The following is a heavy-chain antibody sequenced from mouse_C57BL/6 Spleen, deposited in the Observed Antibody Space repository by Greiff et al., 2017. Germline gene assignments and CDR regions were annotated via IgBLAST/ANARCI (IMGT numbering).Heavy chain of an antibody. Sequence: VHVKQSGAELVRPGASVKLSCTASGFNIKDYYMHWVKQRREQGLEWIGRIDPEDGDTEYAPKFQGKATMTADTSSNTAYLQLSSLTSEDTAVYYCTAFITTVVATRAMDYWGQGTSVTVSS. CDR2: IDPEDGDT. D-gene: IGHD1-1*01. J-gene: IGHJ4*01. CDR3: TAFITTVVATRAMDY. V-gene: IGHV14-1*01. CDR1: GFNIKDYY.